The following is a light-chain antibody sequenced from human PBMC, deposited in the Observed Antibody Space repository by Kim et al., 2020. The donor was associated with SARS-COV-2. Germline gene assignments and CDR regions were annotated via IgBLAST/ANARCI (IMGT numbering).Light chain of an antibody. CDR1: SSDIGGYNY. J-gene: IGLJ1*01. Sequence: QSALTQPASVSGSPGQSITISCTGTSSDIGGYNYVSWYQQDPGKASKLMIYDVTKWPSGVSDRFSGSKSGNTASLTISGLQAEDEADYYCFSYTSTGTYVFGTGTKVTVL. V-gene: IGLV2-14*01. CDR2: DVT. CDR3: FSYTSTGTYV.